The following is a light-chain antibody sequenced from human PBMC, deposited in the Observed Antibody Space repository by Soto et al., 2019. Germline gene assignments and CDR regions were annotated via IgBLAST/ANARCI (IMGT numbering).Light chain of an antibody. Sequence: EIVLTQSPGTLSLSPGERATLSCRASQSVSSSFVAWYQQKPGQAPRLLIYGASNRATGIPDRFSGSGSGTDFTLTISRLEPEEFAVYYGQQYVTSPLAFGHGTKVA. CDR3: QQYVTSPLA. CDR1: QSVSSSF. V-gene: IGKV3-20*01. J-gene: IGKJ1*01. CDR2: GAS.